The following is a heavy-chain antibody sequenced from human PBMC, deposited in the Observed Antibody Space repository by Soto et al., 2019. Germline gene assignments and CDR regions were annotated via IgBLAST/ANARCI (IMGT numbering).Heavy chain of an antibody. CDR2: IYISGST. CDR3: ASGAGEPDQ. D-gene: IGHD7-27*01. CDR1: GASVSSGSYY. Sequence: PSETLSLTCTVSGASVSSGSYYWSWIRQPPGKGLECIGYIYISGSTDYNPSLKSRVTISVDTPKNQFSLRLRSVTAADTAVYYCASGAGEPDQWGQGTLVTVSS. J-gene: IGHJ4*02. V-gene: IGHV4-61*01.